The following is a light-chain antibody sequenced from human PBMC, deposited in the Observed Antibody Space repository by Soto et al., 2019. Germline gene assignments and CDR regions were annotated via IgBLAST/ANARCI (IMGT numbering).Light chain of an antibody. CDR3: HQYNNWPWT. Sequence: ETVMTQSPVTLSVSPGDTATLSCRAGQRGSSHLAWYQQKPGQAPRLLIYAASTRATGIPVRFSGSGSETEFTLTIRSLQYEDVALYYCHQYNNWPWTFGQGTKVEIK. CDR1: QRGSSH. J-gene: IGKJ1*01. V-gene: IGKV3-15*01. CDR2: AAS.